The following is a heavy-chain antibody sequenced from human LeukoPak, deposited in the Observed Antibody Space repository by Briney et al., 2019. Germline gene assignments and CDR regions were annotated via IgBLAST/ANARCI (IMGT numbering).Heavy chain of an antibody. Sequence: EAGGSLRLSCAASGFTSSSYAMHWVRQAPGKGLEYVSAISSNGGSTYYANSVKGRFTISRDNSKNTLYLRMGSLRAEDMAVYYCARGGRIIPLIQWELQNPSDAFDIWGQGTMVTVSS. CDR1: GFTSSSYA. CDR3: ARGGRIIPLIQWELQNPSDAFDI. D-gene: IGHD1-26*01. CDR2: ISSNGGST. J-gene: IGHJ3*02. V-gene: IGHV3-64*01.